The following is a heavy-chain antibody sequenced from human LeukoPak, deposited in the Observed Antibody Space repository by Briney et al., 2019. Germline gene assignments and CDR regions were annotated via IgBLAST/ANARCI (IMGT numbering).Heavy chain of an antibody. CDR3: ARQSGEMATIPLDY. J-gene: IGHJ4*02. CDR1: GGSISSSSYY. CDR2: IYYSGST. V-gene: IGHV4-39*01. D-gene: IGHD5-24*01. Sequence: PSETLSLTCTVSGGSISSSSYYWGWLRQPPGKGLEWIGSIYYSGSTYYNPSLKSRVTISVDTSKNQFSLKLSSVTAADTAVYYCARQSGEMATIPLDYWGQGTLVTVSS.